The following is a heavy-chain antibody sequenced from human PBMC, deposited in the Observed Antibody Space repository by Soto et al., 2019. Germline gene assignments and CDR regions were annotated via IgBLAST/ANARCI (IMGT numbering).Heavy chain of an antibody. CDR3: ARGYRGYYYYYMDV. V-gene: IGHV4-34*01. Sequence: SETLSLTCAVYGGSFSGYYWSWIRQPPGKGLEWIGEINHSGSTNYNPSLKSRVTISVDTSKNQFSLKQSSVTAADTAVYYCARGYRGYYYYYMDVGGKGTTVTVSS. CDR2: INHSGST. D-gene: IGHD6-13*01. CDR1: GGSFSGYY. J-gene: IGHJ6*03.